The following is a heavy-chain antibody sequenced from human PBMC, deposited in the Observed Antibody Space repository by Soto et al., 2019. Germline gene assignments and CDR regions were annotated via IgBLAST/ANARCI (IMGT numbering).Heavy chain of an antibody. Sequence: ASVKVSCKASGYAFTSYYMHWVRQAPGQGLEWMGIINPSGGSTSYAQKFQGRVTMTRDTSTSTVYMELSSLRSEDTAVYYCARASLRLGELSLYSYWGQGTLVTVS. J-gene: IGHJ4*02. CDR3: ARASLRLGELSLYSY. CDR2: INPSGGST. V-gene: IGHV1-46*01. CDR1: GYAFTSYY. D-gene: IGHD3-16*02.